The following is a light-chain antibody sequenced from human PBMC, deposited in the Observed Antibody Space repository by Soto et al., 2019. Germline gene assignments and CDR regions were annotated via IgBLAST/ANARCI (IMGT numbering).Light chain of an antibody. V-gene: IGKV3-20*01. CDR2: GVS. CDR1: QAVDSKF. J-gene: IGKJ5*01. CDR3: QLYGISVPGT. Sequence: IVLTQSPGALSLSPGETAALSCRASQAVDSKFLAWYQQNPGQAPRLIMFGVSGRATGVPARFSGGVSGTDFTLTIRSLEPEDFAVYYCQLYGISVPGTFDQGTRLQI.